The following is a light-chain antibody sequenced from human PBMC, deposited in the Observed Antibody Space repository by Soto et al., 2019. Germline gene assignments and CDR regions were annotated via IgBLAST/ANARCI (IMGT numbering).Light chain of an antibody. CDR2: AAS. V-gene: IGKV3-20*01. CDR3: QQYGSSPFT. Sequence: ENVLTQSPGTLSVSPGERATLSCRASQSVISNFLAWYQQKPGQTPRLFIYAASYRAAGIPERFSGSGSGTDFTLTISRLEPEDFAVYYCQQYGSSPFTFGPGTKVDIK. CDR1: QSVISNF. J-gene: IGKJ3*01.